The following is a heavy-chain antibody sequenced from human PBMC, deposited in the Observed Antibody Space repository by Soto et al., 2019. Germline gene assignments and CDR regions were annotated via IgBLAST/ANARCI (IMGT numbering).Heavy chain of an antibody. V-gene: IGHV4-39*07. D-gene: IGHD6-19*01. Sequence: SETLSLTCTVSGGSISSSSYYWGWIRQPPGKGLEWIGSIYYSGSTYYNPSLKSRVTISLDTSKNQFSLKLSSVTAADTAVYYCATESGGWSYYFDYWGQGTLVTVSS. J-gene: IGHJ4*02. CDR1: GGSISSSSYY. CDR2: IYYSGST. CDR3: ATESGGWSYYFDY.